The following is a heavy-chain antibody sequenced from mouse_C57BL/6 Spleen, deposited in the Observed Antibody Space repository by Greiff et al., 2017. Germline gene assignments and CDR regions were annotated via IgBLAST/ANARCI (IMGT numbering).Heavy chain of an antibody. V-gene: IGHV5-4*01. CDR1: GFTFSSYA. Sequence: EVQLMESGGGLVKPGGSLKLSCAASGFTFSSYAMSWVRQTPEKRLEWVATISDGGSYTYYPDNVKGRFTISRDNAKNNLYLQMSHLKSEDTAMYYCARGRTFFDYWGQGTTLTVSS. J-gene: IGHJ2*01. CDR3: ARGRTFFDY. CDR2: ISDGGSYT.